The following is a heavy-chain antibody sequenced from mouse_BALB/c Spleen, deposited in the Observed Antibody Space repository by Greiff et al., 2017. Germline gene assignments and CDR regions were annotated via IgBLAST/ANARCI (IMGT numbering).Heavy chain of an antibody. Sequence: VQLKESGPELVKPGASVKISCKASGYSFTGYYMHWVKQSHVKSLEWIGRINPYNGATSYNQNFKDKASLTVDKSSSTAYMELHSLTSEDSAVYYCARGYDYEDYWGQGTTLTVSS. V-gene: IGHV1-31*01. D-gene: IGHD2-4*01. J-gene: IGHJ2*01. CDR1: GYSFTGYY. CDR2: INPYNGAT. CDR3: ARGYDYEDY.